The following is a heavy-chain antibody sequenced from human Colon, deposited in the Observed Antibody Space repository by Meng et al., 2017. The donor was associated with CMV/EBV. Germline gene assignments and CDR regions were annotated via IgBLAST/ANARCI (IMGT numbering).Heavy chain of an antibody. CDR3: ARDDKYYDFWSGYYTGAGAFDI. J-gene: IGHJ3*02. D-gene: IGHD3-3*01. Sequence: SETLSLTCTVSGGSISSSSYYWGWIRQPPGKGLEWIGSIYYSGSTYYNPSLKSRVTISVDTSKNQFSLKLSSVTAADTAVYYCARDDKYYDFWSGYYTGAGAFDIWGQGTMVTVSS. CDR2: IYYSGST. V-gene: IGHV4-39*07. CDR1: GGSISSSSYY.